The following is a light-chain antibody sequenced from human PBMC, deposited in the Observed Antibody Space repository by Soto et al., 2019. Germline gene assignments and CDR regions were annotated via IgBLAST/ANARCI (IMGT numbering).Light chain of an antibody. CDR1: SSDVGGYSY. J-gene: IGLJ2*01. CDR2: EVS. CDR3: SSYTSSGTVI. V-gene: IGLV2-14*01. Sequence: QSALTQPASVSGSPGQSITISCTGTSSDVGGYSYVSWYQQHPGKAPKLMIFEVSNRPSGVSNRFSGSKSGNTASLTISGLRAEDEADYYCSSYTSSGTVIFAGGTKLTVL.